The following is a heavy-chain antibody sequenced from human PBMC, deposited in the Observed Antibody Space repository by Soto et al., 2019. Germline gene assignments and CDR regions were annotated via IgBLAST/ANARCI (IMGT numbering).Heavy chain of an antibody. Sequence: QVQLVESGGGVVQPGRSLRLSCXAXGFTFSSYGMHWVRQAPGKGLEWVAIISYDGSNTYYADSVKGRFTISRDNSKNTLYLQMNSLRAEDTSVYYCAKEGGLSGSYYISSSYYFDYWGQGTLVTVSS. D-gene: IGHD1-26*01. CDR2: ISYDGSNT. CDR3: AKEGGLSGSYYISSSYYFDY. CDR1: GFTFSSYG. V-gene: IGHV3-30*18. J-gene: IGHJ4*02.